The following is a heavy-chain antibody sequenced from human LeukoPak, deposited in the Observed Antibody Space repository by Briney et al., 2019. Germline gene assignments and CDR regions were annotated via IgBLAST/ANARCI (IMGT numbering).Heavy chain of an antibody. CDR1: GFTFNYAW. Sequence: GGSLRLSCAASGFTFNYAWMSWVRQVPGKGLEWVGQTVSEIDGGTTDYATPVKGRFTISRDDSRSTLYLQMNSLKIEDTAVYYCTTDEDWNYARKDVWGQGATVIVSS. CDR3: TTDEDWNYARKDV. J-gene: IGHJ6*02. V-gene: IGHV3-15*04. D-gene: IGHD1-7*01. CDR2: TVSEIDGGTT.